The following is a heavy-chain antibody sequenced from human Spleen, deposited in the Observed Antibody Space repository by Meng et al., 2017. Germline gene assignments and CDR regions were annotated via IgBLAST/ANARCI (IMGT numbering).Heavy chain of an antibody. D-gene: IGHD3-10*01. V-gene: IGHV4-39*07. CDR2: IYYSWST. J-gene: IGHJ5*02. CDR3: ARTTVVNYYSSGSYYIS. CDR1: GGSISSTNYY. Sequence: ESLKISCTVSGGSISSTNYYWGWIRQPPGKGLEWIGIIYYSWSTFYNPSLKSRVTISVDTSTNQFSLRLSSVTAADTAMYYCARTTVVNYYSSGSYYISWGPGTLVTVSS.